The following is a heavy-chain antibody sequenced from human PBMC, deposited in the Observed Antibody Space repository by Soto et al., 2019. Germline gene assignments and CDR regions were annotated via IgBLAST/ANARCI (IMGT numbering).Heavy chain of an antibody. CDR1: SDTFTTFG. Sequence: QVQLVQSGAEVKKPGASVKVSCEGSSDTFTTFGISWVRQAPGERLEWMGWISTYNGNRKYAQMFQGRPTITTDPSTSTAYMELRSLTSDDTAVYYCGREYCRGASCYGVDYWGQGTLVTVSS. V-gene: IGHV1-18*01. CDR3: GREYCRGASCYGVDY. D-gene: IGHD2-2*01. J-gene: IGHJ4*02. CDR2: ISTYNGNR.